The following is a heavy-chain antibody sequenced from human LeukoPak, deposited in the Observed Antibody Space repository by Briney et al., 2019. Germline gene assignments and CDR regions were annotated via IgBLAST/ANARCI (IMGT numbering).Heavy chain of an antibody. V-gene: IGHV3-30-3*01. CDR1: GFTLSSYA. CDR3: ASPNNYYGMDV. Sequence: GRSLRLSCAASGFTLSSYAMHWVRQAPGKGLEWVAVISYDGSNKYYADSVKGRFTISRDNSKNTLYLQMNSMRAEDTAVYYCASPNNYYGMDVWGQGTTVTVSS. J-gene: IGHJ6*02. CDR2: ISYDGSNK.